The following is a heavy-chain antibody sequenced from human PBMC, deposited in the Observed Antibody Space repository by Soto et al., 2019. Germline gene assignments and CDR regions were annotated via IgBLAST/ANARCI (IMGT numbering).Heavy chain of an antibody. CDR3: VRDSNHNRGGAGN. CDR2: INTGNGDT. D-gene: IGHD3-10*01. J-gene: IGHJ4*01. V-gene: IGHV1-3*04. CDR1: GYTFTNYF. Sequence: GASVKVSCKTSGYTFTNYFMHWVRQAPGQRPEWMGCINTGNGDTKYSQNFQGRLTFGRDTSASSAYMELSSLRSEDTAVYYCVRDSNHNRGGAGNWGQGTLVTVSS.